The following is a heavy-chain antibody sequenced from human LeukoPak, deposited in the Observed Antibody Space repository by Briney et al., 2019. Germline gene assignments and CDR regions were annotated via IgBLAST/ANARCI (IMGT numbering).Heavy chain of an antibody. CDR3: AGDRTGTPIL. CDR1: GFTFSNYW. J-gene: IGHJ4*02. V-gene: IGHV3-7*01. Sequence: GGALRPSFAAPGFTFSNYWMRWGRPAPGEGVEWVANIKRDGSEKYYVDSVKGRFTISRDNAKSSLYLQMNSLRAEDTAIYYCAGDRTGTPILWGQGTLVTVSS. CDR2: IKRDGSEK. D-gene: IGHD1-1*01.